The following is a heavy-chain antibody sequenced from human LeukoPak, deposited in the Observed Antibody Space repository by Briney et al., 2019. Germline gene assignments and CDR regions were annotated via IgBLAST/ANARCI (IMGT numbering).Heavy chain of an antibody. CDR1: GFTFSSYS. CDR2: ISSSSSYI. Sequence: GGSLRLSCAASGFTFSSYSMNRVRQAPGKGLEWVSSISSSSSYIYYADSVKGRFTISRDNAKNSLYLQMNSLRAEDTAVYYCARYNYGSWSYSDYWGQGTLVTVSS. J-gene: IGHJ4*02. D-gene: IGHD3-10*01. CDR3: ARYNYGSWSYSDY. V-gene: IGHV3-21*01.